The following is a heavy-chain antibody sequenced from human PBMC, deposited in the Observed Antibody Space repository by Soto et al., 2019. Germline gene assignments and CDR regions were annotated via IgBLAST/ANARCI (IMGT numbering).Heavy chain of an antibody. CDR3: AKYSRPTTVTTAFDY. J-gene: IGHJ4*02. Sequence: EVQLLESGGGLVQPGGSLRLSCAASGFTFSSYAMSWVRQAPGKGLKWVSAISGSGGSTYYADSVKGRFTISRDNSKNTLYLQMNSLRAEDTAVYYCAKYSRPTTVTTAFDYWGQGTLVTVSS. CDR1: GFTFSSYA. V-gene: IGHV3-23*01. D-gene: IGHD4-17*01. CDR2: ISGSGGST.